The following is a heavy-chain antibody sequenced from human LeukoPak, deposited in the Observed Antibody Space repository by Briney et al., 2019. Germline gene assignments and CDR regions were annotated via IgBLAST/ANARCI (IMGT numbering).Heavy chain of an antibody. CDR2: IKQDGSEK. Sequence: PGGSLRLSCAASGFTFSDYYMSWIRQAPGKGLEWVANIKQDGSEKYYVDSVKGRFTISRDNAKNSLYLQMNSLRAEDTAVYYCARDRVAARQWGYYYYMDVWGKGTTVTVSS. V-gene: IGHV3-7*01. CDR1: GFTFSDYY. J-gene: IGHJ6*03. D-gene: IGHD6-6*01. CDR3: ARDRVAARQWGYYYYMDV.